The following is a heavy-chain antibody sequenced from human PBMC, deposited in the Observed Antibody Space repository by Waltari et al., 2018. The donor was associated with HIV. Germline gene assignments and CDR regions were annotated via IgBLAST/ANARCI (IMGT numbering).Heavy chain of an antibody. CDR3: ARVDCVGGACFPWSAFYCHAMDV. CDR2: VNPRSGVT. J-gene: IGHJ6*02. CDR1: GYTFTDYY. V-gene: IGHV1-2*02. Sequence: QVRLVQSGVEVKEPGASVEVSCKTSGYTFTDYYIQWLRQAPGQGLEWVVWVNPRSGVTKAAQKFQGRVTMSSDTSIKTTYMELRRLRSDDTAVYYCARVDCVGGACFPWSAFYCHAMDVWGQGTTVTVAS. D-gene: IGHD2-21*02.